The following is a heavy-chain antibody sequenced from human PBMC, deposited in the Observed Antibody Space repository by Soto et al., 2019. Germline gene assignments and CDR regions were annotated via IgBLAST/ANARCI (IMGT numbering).Heavy chain of an antibody. J-gene: IGHJ6*02. CDR2: VKSDGTTA. CDR3: EKGKGKQMVRDYYGMDV. CDR1: GFAFTSYW. D-gene: IGHD6-13*01. V-gene: IGHV3-74*01. Sequence: GGSLRLSCEASGFAFTSYWMHWVRQAPGKGLVWVAGVKSDGTTATYADSVRGRFTISRDNSKNTLYLQMNSLRAEETDVYYCEKGKGKQMVRDYYGMDVWGQGTTVTVSS.